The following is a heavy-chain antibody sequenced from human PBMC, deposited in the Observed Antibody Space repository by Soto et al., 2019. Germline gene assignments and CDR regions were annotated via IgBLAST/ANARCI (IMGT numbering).Heavy chain of an antibody. CDR2: INPSGGST. CDR1: GYTFTSYY. V-gene: IGHV1-46*01. CDR3: ARDSGSITIFGVVISDAFDI. D-gene: IGHD3-3*01. J-gene: IGHJ3*02. Sequence: GASVKVSCKASGYTFTSYYMHWVRQAPGQGLEWMGIINPSGGSTSYAQKFQGRVTMTRDTSTSTVYMELSSLRSEDTAVYYCARDSGSITIFGVVISDAFDIWGQGTMVTVSS.